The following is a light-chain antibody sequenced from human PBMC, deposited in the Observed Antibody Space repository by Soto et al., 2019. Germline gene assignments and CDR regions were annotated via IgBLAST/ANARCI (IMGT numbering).Light chain of an antibody. V-gene: IGKV3-20*01. CDR1: QSVISNY. Sequence: ELVLTQSPGTLSLSPGEKATPSCRASQSVISNYLAWYQQKPGQAPRLLIYGASSRATGIPDRFSGSGSETDFTLTVSRLEPEDFAVYYCQQYGKTTWTFGQGTKV. J-gene: IGKJ1*01. CDR2: GAS. CDR3: QQYGKTTWT.